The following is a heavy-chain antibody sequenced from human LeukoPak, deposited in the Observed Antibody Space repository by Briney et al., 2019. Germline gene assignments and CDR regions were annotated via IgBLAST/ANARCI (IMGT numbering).Heavy chain of an antibody. CDR2: IYYSGST. Sequence: PSGSLTLSCTVSGFSISNYYLSWIRQPPGEGLEWVGYIYYSGSTNYNPSLKSRVTISIDTSKNKFSLKLSSLTAADTAIYYCARCFCYGDYDLHYWGQGTLVAVSS. CDR3: ARCFCYGDYDLHY. V-gene: IGHV4-59*08. J-gene: IGHJ4*02. D-gene: IGHD4-17*01. CDR1: GFSISNYY.